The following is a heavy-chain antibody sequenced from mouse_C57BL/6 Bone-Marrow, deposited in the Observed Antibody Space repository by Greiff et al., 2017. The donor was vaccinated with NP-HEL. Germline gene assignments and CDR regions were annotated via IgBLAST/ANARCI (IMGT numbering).Heavy chain of an antibody. CDR2: IYPGSGST. Sequence: VKLQESGAELVKPGASVKMSCKASGYTFTSYWITWVKQRPGQGLEWIGDIYPGSGSTNYNEKFKSKATLTVDTSSSTAYMQLSSLTSEDSAVYYCARDRDLYFDVWGTGTTVTVSS. J-gene: IGHJ1*03. CDR1: GYTFTSYW. V-gene: IGHV1-55*01. CDR3: ARDRDLYFDV.